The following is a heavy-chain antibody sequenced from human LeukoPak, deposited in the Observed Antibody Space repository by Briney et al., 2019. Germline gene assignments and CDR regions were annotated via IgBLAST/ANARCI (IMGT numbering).Heavy chain of an antibody. CDR1: GFTFSSYG. Sequence: PGGSLRLSCAASGFTFSSYGMSWVRQAPGKGLEWVANIKQDGSEKYYVDSVKGRFTISRDNAKNSLYLQMNSLRAEDTAVYYCARANRGLHMGVWGKGTTVTVSS. CDR3: ARANRGLHMGV. V-gene: IGHV3-7*01. J-gene: IGHJ6*03. CDR2: IKQDGSEK. D-gene: IGHD2/OR15-2a*01.